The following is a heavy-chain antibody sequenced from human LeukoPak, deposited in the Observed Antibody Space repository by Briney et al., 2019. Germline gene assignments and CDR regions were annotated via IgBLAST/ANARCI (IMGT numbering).Heavy chain of an antibody. V-gene: IGHV3-48*01. Sequence: GGSLRLSCAASGFTVSSYGMNWVRQAPGKGLEWVSYISSTSSTIYYADSVKGRFTISRDNAKNSLYLQMNSLRAEDTAVYYCARGGTGTMFDWGQGTLVTVSS. J-gene: IGHJ4*02. CDR3: ARGGTGTMFD. D-gene: IGHD1-7*01. CDR2: ISSTSSTI. CDR1: GFTVSSYG.